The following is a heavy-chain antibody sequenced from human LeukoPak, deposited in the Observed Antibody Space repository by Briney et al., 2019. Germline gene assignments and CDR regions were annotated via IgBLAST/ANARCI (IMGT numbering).Heavy chain of an antibody. CDR2: IIPIFGTA. Sequence: ASEKVSCKASGGTFSSYAISWVRQAPGQGPEWMVGIIPIFGTANYAQKFKGRVTITADESTSTAYMELSSLRSEDTAVYYCARESPIAYGNFQHWGQGTLVTVSS. J-gene: IGHJ1*01. CDR1: GGTFSSYA. V-gene: IGHV1-69*13. CDR3: ARESPIAYGNFQH. D-gene: IGHD1-26*01.